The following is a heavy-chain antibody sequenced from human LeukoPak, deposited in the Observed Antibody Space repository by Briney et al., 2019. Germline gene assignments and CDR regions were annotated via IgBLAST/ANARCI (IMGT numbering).Heavy chain of an antibody. D-gene: IGHD6-13*01. CDR1: GYTFTSYD. CDR3: ARVYSSSWSYYYYYRDV. Sequence: GSSVKVSCKASGYTFTSYDINWVRQATGQGLERMGWMNPDSGNTGYAQKFQGRVTMTRNTSISTAYMELSSLRSEDTAVYYCARVYSSSWSYYYYYRDVWGKGTTVTVSS. J-gene: IGHJ6*03. V-gene: IGHV1-8*01. CDR2: MNPDSGNT.